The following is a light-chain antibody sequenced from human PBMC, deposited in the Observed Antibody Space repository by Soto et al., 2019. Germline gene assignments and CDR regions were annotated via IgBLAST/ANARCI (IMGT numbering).Light chain of an antibody. CDR1: KSDIGVYDF. V-gene: IGLV2-23*02. CDR2: EVV. Sequence: QSALTQPPSASGSPGQSVTISCTGTKSDIGVYDFVSWYQHHPGKAPRLIIYEVVQRPSGVSNRFSGSKSGNTASLTISGLQAEDEADYYCCSYAGSSTYVVFGGGTKLTVL. CDR3: CSYAGSSTYVV. J-gene: IGLJ2*01.